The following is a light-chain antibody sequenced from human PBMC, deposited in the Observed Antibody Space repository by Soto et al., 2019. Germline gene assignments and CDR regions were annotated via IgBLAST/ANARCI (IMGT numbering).Light chain of an antibody. CDR2: GAS. CDR3: QQYGTSPVT. V-gene: IGKV3-20*01. CDR1: QSVSSSY. J-gene: IGKJ1*01. Sequence: ETVLTQSPGTLSLSPGERATLSCRASQSVSSSYLAWYQQKPGQAPRLLIYGASSRATGIPDRFSGSGSGTDFTLTISRLEPEEFAVYYCQQYGTSPVTFGQGTKVEIK.